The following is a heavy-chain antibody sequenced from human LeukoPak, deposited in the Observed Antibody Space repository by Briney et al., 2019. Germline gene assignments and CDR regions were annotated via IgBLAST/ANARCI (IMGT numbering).Heavy chain of an antibody. CDR1: GGSISSYY. CDR2: IYYSGST. Sequence: SETLSLTCTVSGGSISSYYWSWIRQPPGKGLEWIGYIYYSGSTNYNPTLKSRVTISVDTSKNQFSLKLSSVTAADTAVYYCARAPGYCSSTSCYFFGAFDIWGQGTMVTVSS. V-gene: IGHV4-59*01. CDR3: ARAPGYCSSTSCYFFGAFDI. D-gene: IGHD2-2*01. J-gene: IGHJ3*02.